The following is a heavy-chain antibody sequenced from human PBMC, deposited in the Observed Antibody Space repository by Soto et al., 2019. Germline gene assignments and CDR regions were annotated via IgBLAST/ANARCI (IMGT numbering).Heavy chain of an antibody. CDR1: VWSFSGYY. Sequence: PSETLSLTCAVYVWSFSGYYWSWIRQPPGKGLEWIGEINHRGSTNYNPSLKSRVTISVDTSKNQFSLRLNSVTAADTAVYYCARADRNWNYVRGFDYWGQGTLVTVSS. CDR2: INHRGST. J-gene: IGHJ4*02. D-gene: IGHD1-7*01. V-gene: IGHV4-34*01. CDR3: ARADRNWNYVRGFDY.